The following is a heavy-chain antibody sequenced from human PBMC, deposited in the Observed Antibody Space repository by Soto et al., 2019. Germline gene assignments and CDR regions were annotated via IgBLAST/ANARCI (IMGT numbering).Heavy chain of an antibody. V-gene: IGHV1-69*13. CDR3: ARVITPIHGFSYDSSGSDY. J-gene: IGHJ4*02. CDR1: GGTFSSYA. CDR2: IISIFGTA. D-gene: IGHD3-22*01. Sequence: GASVKVSCKASGGTFSSYAISWVRQAPGQGLEWMGGIISIFGTANYAQKFQGRVTITADESTSTAYMELSSLRSEDTAVYYCARVITPIHGFSYDSSGSDYWGQGTLVTVSS.